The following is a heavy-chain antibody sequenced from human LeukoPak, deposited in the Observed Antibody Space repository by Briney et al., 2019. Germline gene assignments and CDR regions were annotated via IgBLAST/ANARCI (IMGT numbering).Heavy chain of an antibody. CDR3: GSWIKYSSGWYTPDY. J-gene: IGHJ4*02. CDR1: GGSISSYY. V-gene: IGHV4-59*01. D-gene: IGHD6-19*01. Sequence: SETLSLTCTVSGGSISSYYWSWIRQPPGKGLVWIGYIYYSGSTNYNPSLKSRVTISVDTSKNQFTLKLSAVTAADTAVYYCGSWIKYSSGWYTPDYWGQGTLVTVSS. CDR2: IYYSGST.